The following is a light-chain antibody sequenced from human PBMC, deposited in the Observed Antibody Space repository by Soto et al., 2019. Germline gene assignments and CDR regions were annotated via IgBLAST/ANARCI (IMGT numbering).Light chain of an antibody. CDR3: SSYTERSTL. V-gene: IGLV2-14*01. CDR2: GVS. J-gene: IGLJ1*01. Sequence: QSALTQPASVSGSPGQSITISCTGTSSDVGSYNYVSWYQQHPGKAPKLRIYGVSDRTSGISSRFSGSKYGNTASLTISGIHTEDEAAYYCSSYTERSTLFGTGTKLTVL. CDR1: SSDVGSYNY.